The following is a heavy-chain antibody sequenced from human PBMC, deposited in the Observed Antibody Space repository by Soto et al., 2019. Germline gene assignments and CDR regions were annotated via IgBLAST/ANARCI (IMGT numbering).Heavy chain of an antibody. D-gene: IGHD1-26*01. CDR2: IYPGDSDT. Sequence: GESLKISCKGSGYSFTSYWIGWVRQMPGKGLEWMGIIYPGDSDTRYSPSFQGQVTISADKSIGTAYLQWSSLKASDTAMYYCARHVGGATTFSWFDPWGQGTLVTVSS. V-gene: IGHV5-51*01. CDR1: GYSFTSYW. CDR3: ARHVGGATTFSWFDP. J-gene: IGHJ5*02.